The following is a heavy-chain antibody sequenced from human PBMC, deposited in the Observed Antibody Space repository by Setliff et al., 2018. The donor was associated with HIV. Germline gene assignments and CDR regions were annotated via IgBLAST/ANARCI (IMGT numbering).Heavy chain of an antibody. CDR1: GYTFTDRF. V-gene: IGHV1-69-2*01. J-gene: IGHJ4*01. D-gene: IGHD3-16*01. Sequence: GASVKVSCKASGYTFTDRFITWFQQAPGKGLEWMGRRYPRGDGTIYAERFRGRLTLSADMSTNTAYMELVNLKSEDTAMYFCAAGPFNWGQYFWGHGTLVTVSS. CDR2: RYPRGDGT. CDR3: AAGPFNWGQYF.